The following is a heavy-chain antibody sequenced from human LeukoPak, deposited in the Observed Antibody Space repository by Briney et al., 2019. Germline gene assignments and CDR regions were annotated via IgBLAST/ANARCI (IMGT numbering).Heavy chain of an antibody. CDR3: ASQTTGWYFDL. CDR1: GGSISSYY. Sequence: SETLSLTCTVSGGSISSYYWSWVRRPPGKGLEWIGYIYYSGSTNYNPSLKSRVTISVDTSKNQFSLKLSSVTAADMAVYYCASQTTGWYFDLWGRGTLVTVSS. D-gene: IGHD1-1*01. CDR2: IYYSGST. J-gene: IGHJ2*01. V-gene: IGHV4-59*01.